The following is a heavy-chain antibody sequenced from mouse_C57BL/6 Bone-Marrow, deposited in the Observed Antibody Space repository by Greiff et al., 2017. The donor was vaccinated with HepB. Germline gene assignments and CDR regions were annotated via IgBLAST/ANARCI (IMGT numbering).Heavy chain of an antibody. CDR2: INYDGSST. D-gene: IGHD2-1*01. J-gene: IGHJ1*03. CDR1: GFTFSDYY. CDR3: ARVRHYGIWYFDV. V-gene: IGHV5-16*01. Sequence: EVMLVESEGGLVQPGSSMKLSCTASGFTFSDYYMAWVRQVPEKGLEWVANINYDGSSTYYLDSLKSRFIISRDNAKNILYLQMSSLKSEDTATYYCARVRHYGIWYFDVWGTGTTVTVSS.